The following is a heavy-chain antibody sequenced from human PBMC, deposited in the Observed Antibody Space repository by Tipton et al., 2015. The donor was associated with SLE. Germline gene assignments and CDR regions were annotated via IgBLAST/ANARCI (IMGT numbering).Heavy chain of an antibody. Sequence: SLRLSCAASGFTFSNYWMSWVRQAPGKGLEWVSVIYSGGSTYYADSVKGRFTISRDNSKNTLYLQMNSLRAEDTAVYYCARVRVGATDDAFDIWGQGQWSPSLQ. CDR1: GFTFSNYW. CDR3: ARVRVGATDDAFDI. J-gene: IGHJ3*02. V-gene: IGHV3-53*05. CDR2: IYSGGST. D-gene: IGHD1-26*01.